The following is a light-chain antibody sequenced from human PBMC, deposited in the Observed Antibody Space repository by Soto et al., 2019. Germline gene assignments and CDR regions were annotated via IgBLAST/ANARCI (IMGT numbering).Light chain of an antibody. J-gene: IGKJ4*01. CDR1: QTVSKY. CDR3: QQYSSSFPT. V-gene: IGKV3-11*01. CDR2: DTS. Sequence: EIVLTQAPTTLSFSLGERATLSCRASQTVSKYLAWYQQKPGQAPRLLIYDTSNRATGIPARFSGSGSGTDFTLTISGLQPEDFAVYYCQQYSSSFPTFGGGTKVEI.